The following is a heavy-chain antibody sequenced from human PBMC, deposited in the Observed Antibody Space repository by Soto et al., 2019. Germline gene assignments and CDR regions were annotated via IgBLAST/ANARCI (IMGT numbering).Heavy chain of an antibody. CDR3: VRDYYDTSGYTNTFDM. CDR1: GFTLSRHT. D-gene: IGHD3-22*01. CDR2: IGSRTSDI. J-gene: IGHJ3*02. Sequence: GGSLRLSCAASGFTLSRHTMNWVRQAPGKGLEWVSFIGSRTSDIYYADSVKGRFTISRDNAKNSLYLDLTRLRAEDTAVYFCVRDYYDTSGYTNTFDMWGQGTMVTVSS. V-gene: IGHV3-21*01.